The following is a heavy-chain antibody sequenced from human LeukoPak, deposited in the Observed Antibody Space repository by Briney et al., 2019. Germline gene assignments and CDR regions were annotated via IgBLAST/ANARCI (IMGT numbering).Heavy chain of an antibody. CDR3: AAIPYYDYGGIYYFDY. D-gene: IGHD4/OR15-4a*01. V-gene: IGHV1-58*02. CDR2: IVVGSGNT. CDR1: GFTFTSSA. Sequence: ASVKVSCKASGFTFTSSAMQWVRQARGRRLEWIGWIVVGSGNTNYAQKFQERVTITRDMSTSTAYMELSSLRSEDTAVYYCAAIPYYDYGGIYYFDYWGQGTLVTVSS. J-gene: IGHJ4*02.